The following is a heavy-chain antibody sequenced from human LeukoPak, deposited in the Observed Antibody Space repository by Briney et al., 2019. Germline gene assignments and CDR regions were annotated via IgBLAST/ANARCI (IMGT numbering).Heavy chain of an antibody. CDR2: ISGSSGST. Sequence: GGSLRLSCAASGFTFSSYAMSWVRQAPGRGLERVSTISGSSGSTYYADSVKGRFTISRDNSKNTLYLQMNSLRAEDTAVYYCAKGLSTVDWFDPWGQGTLVTVST. CDR1: GFTFSSYA. J-gene: IGHJ5*02. CDR3: AKGLSTVDWFDP. D-gene: IGHD2/OR15-2a*01. V-gene: IGHV3-23*01.